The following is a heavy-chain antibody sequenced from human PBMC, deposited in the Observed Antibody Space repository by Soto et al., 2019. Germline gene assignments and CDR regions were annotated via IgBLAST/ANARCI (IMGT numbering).Heavy chain of an antibody. CDR3: ASARGVYYGMDV. D-gene: IGHD2-8*01. Sequence: SETLSLTCAVYGGSFSGYYWSWIRQPPGKGLEWIGEINHSGSTNYNPSLKSRVTISVDTSKNQFSLKLSSVTAADTAVYYCASARGVYYGMDVWGQGTTVTVSS. CDR2: INHSGST. V-gene: IGHV4-34*01. J-gene: IGHJ6*02. CDR1: GGSFSGYY.